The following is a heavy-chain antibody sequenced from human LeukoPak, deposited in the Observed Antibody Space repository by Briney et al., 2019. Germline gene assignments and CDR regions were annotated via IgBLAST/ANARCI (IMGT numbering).Heavy chain of an antibody. V-gene: IGHV5-51*01. J-gene: IGHJ4*02. CDR1: GYRFTNYW. CDR3: ARGAIPAAVTGGADFDY. D-gene: IGHD6-13*01. Sequence: ESLKISCKGSGYRFTNYWIGWVRQMPGKGLEWMGIIYPGDSDTRYSPSFRGQVTISADKSTSTAYLQWRSLWASDTAMYYCARGAIPAAVTGGADFDYWGQGSLVTVSS. CDR2: IYPGDSDT.